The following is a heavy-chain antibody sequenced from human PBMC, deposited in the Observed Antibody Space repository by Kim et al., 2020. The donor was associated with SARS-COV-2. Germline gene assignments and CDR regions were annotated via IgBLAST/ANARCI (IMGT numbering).Heavy chain of an antibody. V-gene: IGHV1-69*01. CDR3: AREGYCSSTSCFGSAFDI. D-gene: IGHD2-2*01. J-gene: IGHJ3*02. Sequence: QGRVTITADEATSTAYMELSSLRSEDTAVYYCAREGYCSSTSCFGSAFDIWGQGTMVTVSS.